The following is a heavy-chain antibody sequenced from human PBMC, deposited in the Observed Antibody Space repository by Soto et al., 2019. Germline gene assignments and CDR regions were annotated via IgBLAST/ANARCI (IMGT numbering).Heavy chain of an antibody. CDR2: LTGGGGTT. CDR1: GFTFSGYA. V-gene: IGHV3-23*01. CDR3: AKGAVAGTRPCFDY. Sequence: GGSLRLSCAASGFTFSGYAMSWVRQAPGKGLEWVSALTGGGGTTYYADSVKGRFTISRDNSKNTLYLQMNSLRAEDTAIYYCAKGAVAGTRPCFDYWGLGTLVTAPQ. J-gene: IGHJ4*02. D-gene: IGHD6-19*01.